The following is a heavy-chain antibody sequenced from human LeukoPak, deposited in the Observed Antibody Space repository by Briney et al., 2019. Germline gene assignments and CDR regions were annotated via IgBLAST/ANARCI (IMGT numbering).Heavy chain of an antibody. CDR1: GLTCSENN. Sequence: KPGGSLRLSCAASGLTCSENNVHWVRQAPGKGLEWVARLSNDGNSYAYADSVKGRFTLSGDKSKTTLYLQMNSLRAEDTAVYYCARDRSGFYSVDYWGQGTLVTVSS. CDR3: ARDRSGFYSVDY. CDR2: LSNDGNSY. J-gene: IGHJ4*02. D-gene: IGHD5-12*01. V-gene: IGHV3-30-3*01.